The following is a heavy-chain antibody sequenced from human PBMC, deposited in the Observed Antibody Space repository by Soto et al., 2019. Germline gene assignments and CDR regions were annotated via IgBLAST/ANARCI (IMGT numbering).Heavy chain of an antibody. J-gene: IGHJ6*02. CDR1: GYTFTGYY. Sequence: ASVKVSCKASGYTFTGYYMHWVRQVPGQGLEWMGWINPNSGGTNYAQKFQGWVTMTRDTSISTAYMELSRLRSDDTAVYYCAREITGTTSVYYGMDVWGQGTTVTVSS. CDR3: AREITGTTSVYYGMDV. CDR2: INPNSGGT. D-gene: IGHD1-7*01. V-gene: IGHV1-2*04.